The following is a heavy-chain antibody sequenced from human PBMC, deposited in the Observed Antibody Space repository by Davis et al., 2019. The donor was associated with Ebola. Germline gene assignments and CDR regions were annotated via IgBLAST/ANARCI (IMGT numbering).Heavy chain of an antibody. Sequence: AASVKVSCKASGYTFTSYDINWVRQATGQGLEWMGWMNPNSGNTGYAQKFQGRVTITRDTSASTAYMELSSLRSEDTAVYYCARHIAAAGKFDYWGQGTLVTVSS. D-gene: IGHD6-13*01. CDR1: GYTFTSYD. CDR2: MNPNSGNT. V-gene: IGHV1-8*01. J-gene: IGHJ4*02. CDR3: ARHIAAAGKFDY.